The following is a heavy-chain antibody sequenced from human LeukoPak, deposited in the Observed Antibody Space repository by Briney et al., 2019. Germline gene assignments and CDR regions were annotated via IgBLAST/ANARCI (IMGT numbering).Heavy chain of an antibody. V-gene: IGHV3-53*01. CDR2: IYSGGST. CDR3: ARALYSSGYFDY. D-gene: IGHD5-18*01. CDR1: GFTFSSNY. Sequence: PGESLTLSCAASGFTFSSNYMSWIRQAPGKGLEWVSVIYSGGSTYYADSLKSRFTISRDNSKNTLYLQMNNLRAEDTAVYYCARALYSSGYFDYWGQGTLVTVSS. J-gene: IGHJ4*02.